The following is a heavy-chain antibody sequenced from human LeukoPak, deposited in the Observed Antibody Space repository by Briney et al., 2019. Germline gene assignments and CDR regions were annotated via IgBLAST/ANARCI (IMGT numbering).Heavy chain of an antibody. Sequence: ASVKVSCKASGYTFTGYYMHYLRQAPGQGLEWIGLINPNSGGTNYAKKFRGRVTMPRDTSISTAYMELSRLRSDDTAVYYCAREGRYSGSYHRFDYWGQGTLVTVSS. D-gene: IGHD1-26*01. CDR3: AREGRYSGSYHRFDY. V-gene: IGHV1-2*02. CDR2: INPNSGGT. J-gene: IGHJ4*02. CDR1: GYTFTGYY.